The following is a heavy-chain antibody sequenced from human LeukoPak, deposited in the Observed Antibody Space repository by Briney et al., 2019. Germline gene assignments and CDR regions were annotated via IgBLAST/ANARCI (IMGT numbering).Heavy chain of an antibody. J-gene: IGHJ4*02. CDR2: IWFDGSDK. D-gene: IGHD2-2*01. Sequence: GGSLRLSCVASGFTFSNYGMHWVRQAPGKGLEWVAIIWFDGSDKYYADSVKGRVTISRDNSKNTLYLQMNSLRAEDTAVYYCARHARGHYFDSWGQGTLVTVSS. V-gene: IGHV3-33*01. CDR1: GFTFSNYG. CDR3: ARHARGHYFDS.